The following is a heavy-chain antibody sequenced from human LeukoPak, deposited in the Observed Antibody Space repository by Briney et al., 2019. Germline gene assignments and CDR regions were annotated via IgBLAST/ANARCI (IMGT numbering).Heavy chain of an antibody. V-gene: IGHV4-34*01. Sequence: SETLSLTCAVYGGSFSGYYWSWIRQRLGTGLEWIGEINHSGSTNYNPSLKSRVTISVDTSKNQFSLKLSSVTAADTAVYYCARVTVRGEDYWGQGTLVTVSS. CDR3: ARVTVRGEDY. D-gene: IGHD3-10*01. CDR1: GGSFSGYY. CDR2: INHSGST. J-gene: IGHJ4*02.